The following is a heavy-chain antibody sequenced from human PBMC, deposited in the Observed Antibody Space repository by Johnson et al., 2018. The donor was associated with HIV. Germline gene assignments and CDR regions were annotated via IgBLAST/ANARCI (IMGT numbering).Heavy chain of an antibody. J-gene: IGHJ3*02. CDR2: IHWNGGST. CDR3: ARDAYKSDASDI. V-gene: IGHV3-20*04. CDR1: GFTFDDYG. D-gene: IGHD1-1*01. Sequence: VQLVESGGGVVQPGRSLRLSCAASGFTFDDYGMSWVRQAPGKGLEWVSGIHWNGGSTGYADSVMGRFTISRDKAKNSLYLQMNSLRAEDTALYYCARDAYKSDASDIWGQGTMVTVSS.